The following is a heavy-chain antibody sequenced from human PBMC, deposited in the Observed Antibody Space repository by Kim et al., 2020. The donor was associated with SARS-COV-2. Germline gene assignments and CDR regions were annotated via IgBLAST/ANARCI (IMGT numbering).Heavy chain of an antibody. D-gene: IGHD5-18*01. CDR2: IYYSGST. CDR1: GGSITSYY. J-gene: IGHJ4*02. Sequence: SETMSLTCTVSGGSITSYYWSWIRQPPGKGLEWIGYIYYSGSTNYNPSLKSRVTISVDTSKNQFSLKLSSVTAADTAVYYCARRGYNYDLIDYWGQGTLV. CDR3: ARRGYNYDLIDY. V-gene: IGHV4-59*01.